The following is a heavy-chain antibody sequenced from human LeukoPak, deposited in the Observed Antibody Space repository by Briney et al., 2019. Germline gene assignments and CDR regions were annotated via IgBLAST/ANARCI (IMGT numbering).Heavy chain of an antibody. CDR2: ISAYNGNT. CDR1: GYTFSSYA. D-gene: IGHD3-10*01. CDR3: ARIWLLSFGELLGLIDY. J-gene: IGHJ4*02. V-gene: IGHV1-18*01. Sequence: GSVRLSCTASGYTFSSYAISWVRQAPGQGLEWMGLISAYNGNTNYADTLKGRVTITTDTSTSTAYMELRTLRSDDTAVYYCARIWLLSFGELLGLIDYWGQGTLVTVSS.